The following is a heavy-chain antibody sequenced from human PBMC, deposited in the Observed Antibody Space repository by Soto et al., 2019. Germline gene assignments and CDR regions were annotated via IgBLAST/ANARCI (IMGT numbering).Heavy chain of an antibody. CDR1: GFIFDNYA. Sequence: GGSLRLSCAASGFIFDNYAMHWVRQAPGKGLEWVSGISWNSGNVGYADSVKGRFTISRDNAENSLYLQMNSLRPEDTALYYCAKDTGDSSGYYYYYYYGMDVWGQGTTVTVSS. CDR2: ISWNSGNV. V-gene: IGHV3-9*01. CDR3: AKDTGDSSGYYYYYYYGMDV. D-gene: IGHD3-22*01. J-gene: IGHJ6*02.